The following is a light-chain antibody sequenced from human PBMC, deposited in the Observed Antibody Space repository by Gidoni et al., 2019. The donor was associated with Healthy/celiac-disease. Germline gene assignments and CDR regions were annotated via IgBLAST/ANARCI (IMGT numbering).Light chain of an antibody. V-gene: IGLV2-18*02. CDR1: SSDVGSYNR. J-gene: IGLJ2*01. CDR3: GSYTSSSTLV. CDR2: EVS. Sequence: QSALTQPPSVSGSPGQAVTISCTGTSSDVGSYNRVSWYKQPPGTAPKLMIYEVSNRPSGVPDRFSGSKSGNTSSLIISGLQAEDEADYYCGSYTSSSTLVFGGGTKLTVL.